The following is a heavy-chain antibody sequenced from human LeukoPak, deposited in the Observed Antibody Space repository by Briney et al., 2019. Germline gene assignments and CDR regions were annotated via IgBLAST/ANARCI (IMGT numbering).Heavy chain of an antibody. CDR3: AKDLYSSGHDRDYYYYYGMDV. CDR1: GFTFSSYA. J-gene: IGHJ6*02. D-gene: IGHD6-19*01. CDR2: ISGSGGST. Sequence: GGSLRLSCAASGFTFSSYAMSWVRQAPGKGLEWVSAISGSGGSTCYADSVKGRFTISRDNSKNTLYLQMNSLRAEDTAVYYCAKDLYSSGHDRDYYYYYGMDVWGQGTTVTVSS. V-gene: IGHV3-23*01.